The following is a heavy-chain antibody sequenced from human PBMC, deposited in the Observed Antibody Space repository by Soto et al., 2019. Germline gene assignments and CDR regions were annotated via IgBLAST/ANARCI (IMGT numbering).Heavy chain of an antibody. CDR2: IWYDGSNK. Sequence: QVPLVESGGGVVQPGRSLRLSCAASGFTFSSYGMDWVRQAPGKGLEWVAVIWYDGSNKYYADSVKGRFTISRDNSKNTLNLQMNILRAEDTAVYYCARDDGGYSSSWGYWGQGTLVTVSS. CDR3: ARDDGGYSSSWGY. D-gene: IGHD6-13*01. J-gene: IGHJ4*02. V-gene: IGHV3-33*01. CDR1: GFTFSSYG.